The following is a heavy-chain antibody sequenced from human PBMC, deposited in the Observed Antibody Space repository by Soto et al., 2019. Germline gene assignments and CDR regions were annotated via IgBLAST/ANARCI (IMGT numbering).Heavy chain of an antibody. CDR2: ISDSGGTV. Sequence: GGSLRLSCGASGFTFSSYEMNWVRQAPGQGLEWVSYISDSGGTVYYADSVKGRFTVSRDNAQNSVYLQMNSLRTEDTAVYYCARDLLHYDFWSGYSAYFYYGMDVWGPGTTVTVSS. D-gene: IGHD3-3*01. J-gene: IGHJ6*02. CDR1: GFTFSSYE. V-gene: IGHV3-48*03. CDR3: ARDLLHYDFWSGYSAYFYYGMDV.